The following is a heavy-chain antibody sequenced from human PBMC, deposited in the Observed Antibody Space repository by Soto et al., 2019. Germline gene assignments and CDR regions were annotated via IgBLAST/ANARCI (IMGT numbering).Heavy chain of an antibody. J-gene: IGHJ4*02. V-gene: IGHV5-10-1*01. CDR3: ARQIYNSDTGPNFQYYFDS. Sequence: GESLKISCKGSGYSFAGYWITWVRQKPGKGLEWMGRIDPSDSQTYYSPSFRGHVTISVTKSITTVFLQWSSLRASDTAMYYCARQIYNSDTGPNFQYYFDSWGQGTPVTVSS. CDR1: GYSFAGYW. D-gene: IGHD3-22*01. CDR2: IDPSDSQT.